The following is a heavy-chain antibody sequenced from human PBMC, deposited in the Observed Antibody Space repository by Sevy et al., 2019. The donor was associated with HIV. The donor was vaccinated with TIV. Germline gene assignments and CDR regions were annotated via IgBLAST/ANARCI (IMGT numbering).Heavy chain of an antibody. D-gene: IGHD2-2*02. CDR1: GFTFSSYS. CDR3: ASSGRAATAIPDPYYYYGMDV. J-gene: IGHJ6*02. Sequence: GGSLRLSCAASGFTFSSYSMNWVRQAPGKGLEWVSSISSSSSYIYYADSVKGRFTISRDNAKNSLYLQMNSLRAEDTAVYYCASSGRAATAIPDPYYYYGMDVWGQGTTVTVSS. CDR2: ISSSSSYI. V-gene: IGHV3-21*01.